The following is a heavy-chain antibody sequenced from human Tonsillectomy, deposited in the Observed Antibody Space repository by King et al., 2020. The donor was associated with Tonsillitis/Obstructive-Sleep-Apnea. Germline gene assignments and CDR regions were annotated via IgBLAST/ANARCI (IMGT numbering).Heavy chain of an antibody. CDR3: ARGIPSTIFGVVLDHFDY. Sequence: VQLVESGGGLVKPGGSLRLSCAASGFTFSDYYMSWIRQAPGKGLEWVSYISSSSSYTNYADSVKGRFTISRDNAKNSLYLQMNSLRAEDTAVYYCARGIPSTIFGVVLDHFDYWGQGTLVTVSS. D-gene: IGHD3-3*01. J-gene: IGHJ4*02. V-gene: IGHV3-11*05. CDR1: GFTFSDYY. CDR2: ISSSSSYT.